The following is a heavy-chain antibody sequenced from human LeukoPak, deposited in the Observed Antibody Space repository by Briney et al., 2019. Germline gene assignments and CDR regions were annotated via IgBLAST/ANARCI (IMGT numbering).Heavy chain of an antibody. CDR3: ARKGHYSLDY. J-gene: IGHJ4*02. Sequence: GGSLRLFCAASGFTFSSYAMHWVRQAPGKGLEWVAVISYDGSNKYYADSVKGRFTISRDNSKNTLYLQMISLRAEDTAVYYCARKGHYSLDYWGQGTLVTVSS. D-gene: IGHD3-10*01. CDR1: GFTFSSYA. V-gene: IGHV3-30-3*01. CDR2: ISYDGSNK.